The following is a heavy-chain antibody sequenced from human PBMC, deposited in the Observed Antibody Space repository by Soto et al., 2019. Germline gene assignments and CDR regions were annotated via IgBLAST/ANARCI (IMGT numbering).Heavy chain of an antibody. J-gene: IGHJ6*03. D-gene: IGHD5-12*01. CDR3: AREVYSGYDSKTHYYYYYMDV. Sequence: SETLSLTCTVSGGSLSSSYWSWIRQPPGKGLEWIGYIYYSGSTNYNPSLKSRVTISVDTSKNQFSLKLSSVTAADTAVYYCAREVYSGYDSKTHYYYYYMDVWGKGTTVTVSS. CDR2: IYYSGST. V-gene: IGHV4-59*01. CDR1: GGSLSSSY.